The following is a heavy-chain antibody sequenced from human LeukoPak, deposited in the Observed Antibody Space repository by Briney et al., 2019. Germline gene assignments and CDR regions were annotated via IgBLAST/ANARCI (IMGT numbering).Heavy chain of an antibody. V-gene: IGHV3-23*01. CDR3: AKSGYGVVRGYDY. Sequence: PGGSLRLSCAASGFTVSSNYMSWVRQAPGKGLEWVSAINVGGDNTLHADSVKGRFTISRDGSANTLYLQMNSLRAEDTAVYYCAKSGYGVVRGYDYWGQGILVTVSS. CDR2: INVGGDNT. J-gene: IGHJ4*02. CDR1: GFTVSSNY. D-gene: IGHD3-10*01.